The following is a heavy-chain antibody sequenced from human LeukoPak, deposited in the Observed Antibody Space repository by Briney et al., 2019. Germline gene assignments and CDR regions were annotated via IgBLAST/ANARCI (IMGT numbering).Heavy chain of an antibody. D-gene: IGHD3-3*01. CDR3: ARGYDFWSGYYSPTRGYFGY. J-gene: IGHJ4*02. V-gene: IGHV3-30*02. Sequence: GGSLRLSCAAAGFTFSGSGMHWVRQAPGKGLEWVTFIRYDGSNKYYTDSVKGRFTISRDNSKNTLYLQIDSLRAEDTAVYYCARGYDFWSGYYSPTRGYFGYWGQGTLVTVSS. CDR2: IRYDGSNK. CDR1: GFTFSGSG.